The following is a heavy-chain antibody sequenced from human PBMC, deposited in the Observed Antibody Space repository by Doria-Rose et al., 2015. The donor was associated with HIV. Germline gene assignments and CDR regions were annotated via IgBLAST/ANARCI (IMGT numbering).Heavy chain of an antibody. J-gene: IGHJ4*02. CDR3: ARIKSSRWYHKYYFDF. CDR2: NFSDDER. Sequence: QITLKESGPVLVKPTETLTLTCTVSGVSLSSPGMGVSWIRQPPGKALEWLANNFSDDERSYKTSLKSRLTISSGTSKSQVVLTMTDMDPVDTATYYCARIKSSRWYHKYYFDFWGQGTLVIVSA. D-gene: IGHD6-13*01. CDR1: GVSLSSPGMG. V-gene: IGHV2-26*01.